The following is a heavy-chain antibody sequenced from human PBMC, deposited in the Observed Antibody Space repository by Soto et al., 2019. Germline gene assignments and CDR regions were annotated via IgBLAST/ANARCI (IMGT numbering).Heavy chain of an antibody. V-gene: IGHV3-21*01. D-gene: IGHD2-15*01. J-gene: IGHJ6*02. Sequence: GGSLRLSCAASGFTFSSYSMNWVRQAPGKGLEWVSSISSSSSYIYYADSVKGRFTISRDNAKNSLYLQMNSLRAEDTAVYYCARDPDIVVVVAATGYGMDVWGQGATVTVSS. CDR2: ISSSSSYI. CDR3: ARDPDIVVVVAATGYGMDV. CDR1: GFTFSSYS.